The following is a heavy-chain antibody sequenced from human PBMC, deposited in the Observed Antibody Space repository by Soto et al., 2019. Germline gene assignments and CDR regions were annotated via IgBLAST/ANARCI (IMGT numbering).Heavy chain of an antibody. CDR3: ANGDSSGFEYFQS. V-gene: IGHV3-30*18. J-gene: IGHJ1*01. D-gene: IGHD3-22*01. CDR1: GFTFSSHG. Sequence: ESGGGMVQPGMTLRLSCTASGFTFSSHGMHWVRQAPGKGLEWVAVVSFDGTNKNYADSVRGRFTISRDNSKNTLYLQMSSLRAEDTAVYYCANGDSSGFEYFQSWGQGTLVTVSS. CDR2: VSFDGTNK.